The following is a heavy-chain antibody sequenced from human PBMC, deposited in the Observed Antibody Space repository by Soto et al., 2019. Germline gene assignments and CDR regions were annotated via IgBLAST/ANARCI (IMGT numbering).Heavy chain of an antibody. V-gene: IGHV1-24*01. Sequence: ASVKVSCKVSGYTLTELSMHWVRQAPGKGLEWMGGFDPEDGETIYAQKFQGRVTMTEDTSTDTAYMELSSLRSEDTAVYYCATGDCSSASGYNTEYSYYYGMDVWGQGTTVTVSS. J-gene: IGHJ6*02. D-gene: IGHD2-2*02. CDR3: ATGDCSSASGYNTEYSYYYGMDV. CDR1: GYTLTELS. CDR2: FDPEDGET.